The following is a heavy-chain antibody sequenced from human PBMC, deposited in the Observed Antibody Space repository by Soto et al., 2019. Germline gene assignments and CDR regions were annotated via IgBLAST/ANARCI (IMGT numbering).Heavy chain of an antibody. Sequence: PSETLSLTCTVSGVSISSYYWSWIRQPPGKGLEWIGYIYYSGSTNYNPSLKSRVTISVDTSKNQFSLKLSSVTAADTAVYYCASLPPESSYYDILTGYSPSPFVYWGQGTLVTVSS. CDR2: IYYSGST. CDR1: GVSISSYY. D-gene: IGHD3-9*01. J-gene: IGHJ4*02. V-gene: IGHV4-59*08. CDR3: ASLPPESSYYDILTGYSPSPFVY.